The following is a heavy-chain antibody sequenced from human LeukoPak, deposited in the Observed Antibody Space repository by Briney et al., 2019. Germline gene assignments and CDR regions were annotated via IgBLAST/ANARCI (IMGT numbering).Heavy chain of an antibody. CDR3: AKDGLLRNSGWRGLRASDI. Sequence: GGSLRLSCAASGFTFSSYGMHWVRQAPGKGLEWVAFIRYDGSNKYYADSVKGRFTISRDNSKNTLYLQMNSLGAEDTAVYYCAKDGLLRNSGWRGLRASDIWGQGTMVTVSS. D-gene: IGHD6-19*01. CDR2: IRYDGSNK. CDR1: GFTFSSYG. V-gene: IGHV3-30*02. J-gene: IGHJ3*02.